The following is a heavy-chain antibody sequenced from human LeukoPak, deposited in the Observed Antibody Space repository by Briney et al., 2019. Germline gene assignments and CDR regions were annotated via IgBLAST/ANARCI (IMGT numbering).Heavy chain of an antibody. CDR3: ARDRRPGGYDSYYFDY. CDR2: ISSSSSYV. Sequence: GGSLRLCCAASGFTFSSYSMNWVRQAPGKGLEWVSSISSSSSYVSYADSVKGRFTISRDNAKNSLYLQMNSLRAEDTALYYCARDRRPGGYDSYYFDYWGQGTLVTVSS. CDR1: GFTFSSYS. J-gene: IGHJ4*02. D-gene: IGHD5-12*01. V-gene: IGHV3-21*01.